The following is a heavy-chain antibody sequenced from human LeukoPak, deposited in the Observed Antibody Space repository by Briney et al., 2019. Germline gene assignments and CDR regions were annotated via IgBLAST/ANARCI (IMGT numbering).Heavy chain of an antibody. CDR1: GYTFTSYG. V-gene: IGHV1-18*01. J-gene: IGHJ4*02. D-gene: IGHD6-13*01. CDR3: ASAGSSWYREYYFDY. CDR2: ISAYNGNT. Sequence: ASVKVSCKASGYTFTSYGISWVRQAPGQGLEWMGWISAYNGNTNYAQKLQGRVTMTTDTSTSTAYMELRSLRSDDTAVYYCASAGSSWYREYYFDYWGQGTLVTVSS.